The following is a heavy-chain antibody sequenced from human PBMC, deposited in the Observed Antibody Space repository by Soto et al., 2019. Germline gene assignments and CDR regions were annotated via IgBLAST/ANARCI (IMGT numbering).Heavy chain of an antibody. CDR1: GGSISSYY. V-gene: IGHV4-59*01. J-gene: IGHJ5*02. D-gene: IGHD2-15*01. CDR3: ARIVVLDIVVVVVPNWFDP. CDR2: IYYSGST. Sequence: SETLSLTCTVSGGSISSYYWSWIRQPPGKGLEWIGYIYYSGSTNYNPSLKSRVTMSVDTSKNQFSLKLSSVTAADTAVYYCARIVVLDIVVVVVPNWFDPWGQGTLVTVSS.